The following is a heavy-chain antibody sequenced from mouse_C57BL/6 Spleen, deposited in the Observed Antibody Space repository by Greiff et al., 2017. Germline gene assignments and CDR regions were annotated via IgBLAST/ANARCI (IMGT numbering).Heavy chain of an antibody. CDR2: IYPRDGST. V-gene: IGHV1-78*01. CDR1: GYTFTDHT. Sequence: QVQLQQSDAELVKPGASVKISCKVSGYTFTDHTIHWMKQRPEQGLEWIGYIYPRDGSTKYNEKFKGKATLTADKSSNTAYLQLNSLTSEDSAVYFCARGKDYYGSSYVPFFAYWGQGTLVTVSA. D-gene: IGHD1-1*01. CDR3: ARGKDYYGSSYVPFFAY. J-gene: IGHJ3*01.